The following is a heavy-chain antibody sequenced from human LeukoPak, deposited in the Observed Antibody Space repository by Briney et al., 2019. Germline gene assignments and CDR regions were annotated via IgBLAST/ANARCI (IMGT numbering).Heavy chain of an antibody. V-gene: IGHV3-21*01. Sequence: GGSLRLSCAASGFTFSAYSMNWVRQAPGKGLEWVSSISSSSSYIYYADSVKGRLTISRDNAKNSLYLQMNSLRAEDTAVYYCASQGGAMGGHDGWIDYWGQGTLVTVSS. CDR3: ASQGGAMGGHDGWIDY. CDR2: ISSSSSYI. CDR1: GFTFSAYS. J-gene: IGHJ4*02. D-gene: IGHD1-1*01.